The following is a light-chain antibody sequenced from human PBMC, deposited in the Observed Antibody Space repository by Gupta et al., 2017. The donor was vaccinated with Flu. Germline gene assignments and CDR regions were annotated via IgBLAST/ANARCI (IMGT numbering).Light chain of an antibody. CDR2: AKN. J-gene: IGLJ2*01. Sequence: SSELTQDPAVSVALGQTVRITCQGSSLRNSYASWSQQKPGQAPGLVIYAKNIRPSGIPDRFSGSSSGNTASLTITGAQAEDEADYYCNSRDSTDNHQAVFGGGTKLTVL. CDR3: NSRDSTDNHQAV. V-gene: IGLV3-19*01. CDR1: SLRNSY.